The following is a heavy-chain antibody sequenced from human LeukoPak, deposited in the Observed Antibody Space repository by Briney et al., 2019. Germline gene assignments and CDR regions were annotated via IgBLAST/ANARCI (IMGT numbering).Heavy chain of an antibody. J-gene: IGHJ4*02. D-gene: IGHD2-8*02. CDR1: GYTFTTYG. Sequence: GASVKVSCKASGYTFTTYGISWVRQAPGQGLEWMGWISAYNGNTNYAQKLPGRVTMTTDTSTSTAYMELRSLRSDDTAVYYCAREVNTWYYFDYWGQGTLVTVSS. CDR2: ISAYNGNT. CDR3: AREVNTWYYFDY. V-gene: IGHV1-18*01.